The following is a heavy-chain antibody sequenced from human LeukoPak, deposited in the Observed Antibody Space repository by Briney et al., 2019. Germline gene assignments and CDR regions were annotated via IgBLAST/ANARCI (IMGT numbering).Heavy chain of an antibody. D-gene: IGHD5-18*01. CDR1: GGSLSGHY. CDR3: ASHRGDTYGPYDY. Sequence: KPSEILSLTCAVYGGSLSGHYWSWIRQPPGKGLEWIGEINHSGSTNYNPSLKSRVTISIDTSNNQFSLKVNSVTAADTATYYCASHRGDTYGPYDYWGQGTLVTVSS. J-gene: IGHJ4*02. V-gene: IGHV4-34*01. CDR2: INHSGST.